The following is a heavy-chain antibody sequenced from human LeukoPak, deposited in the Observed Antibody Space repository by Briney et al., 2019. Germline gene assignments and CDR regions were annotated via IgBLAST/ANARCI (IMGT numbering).Heavy chain of an antibody. CDR1: GSTFSSYA. D-gene: IGHD5-18*01. CDR3: ARGGIQLWPRVSYFDY. V-gene: IGHV3-20*04. CDR2: INWNGGST. Sequence: GGSLRLSCAASGSTFSSYAMSWVRQAPGKGLEWVSGINWNGGSTGYADSVKGRFTISRDNAKSSLYLQMNSLRAEDTALYYCARGGIQLWPRVSYFDYWGQGTLVTVSS. J-gene: IGHJ4*02.